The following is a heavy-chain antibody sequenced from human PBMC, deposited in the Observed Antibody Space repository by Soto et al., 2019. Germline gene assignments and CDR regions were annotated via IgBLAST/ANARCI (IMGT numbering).Heavy chain of an antibody. Sequence: ASVKGSCKAAGYTFTGYYMHWMRQAPGQGLEWMGWINPDSGGTNYAQKFQGWVTMTRDTSISTAYMELSRLRSDDTAVYYCARATTDYVSDYFDYWGQGTLVTVSS. V-gene: IGHV1-2*04. J-gene: IGHJ4*02. CDR1: GYTFTGYY. CDR3: ARATTDYVSDYFDY. D-gene: IGHD3-10*02. CDR2: INPDSGGT.